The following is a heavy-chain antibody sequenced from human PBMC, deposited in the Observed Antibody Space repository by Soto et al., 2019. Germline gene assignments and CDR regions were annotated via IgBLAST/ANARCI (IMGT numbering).Heavy chain of an antibody. CDR1: GGSISSYY. Sequence: QVQLQESGPGLVKPSETLSLTCTVSGGSISSYYWSWIRQPPGKGLEWIGYIYYSGSTNYNPSLRRRCSLSADTAKYQFSMELSFVTAADSAVYYCARAGGSYYSPYYFYGMDVCGQGTTVTVSS. V-gene: IGHV4-59*01. J-gene: IGHJ6*02. CDR3: ARAGGSYYSPYYFYGMDV. D-gene: IGHD1-26*01. CDR2: IYYSGST.